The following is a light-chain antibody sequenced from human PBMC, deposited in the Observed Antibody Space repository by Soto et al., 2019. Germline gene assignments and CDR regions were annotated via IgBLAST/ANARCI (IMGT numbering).Light chain of an antibody. J-gene: IGKJ5*01. CDR3: QKYHNWPIT. V-gene: IGKV3-15*01. CDR2: DAS. Sequence: EIVMPQSPATLSVSPGARATLSRRASQSVSSNLAWHQQNPGQANRILMYDASTRATGIPARFSGSGSGTEFTLTISSLQSEDFAVYYCQKYHNWPITFGKGTRLEIK. CDR1: QSVSSN.